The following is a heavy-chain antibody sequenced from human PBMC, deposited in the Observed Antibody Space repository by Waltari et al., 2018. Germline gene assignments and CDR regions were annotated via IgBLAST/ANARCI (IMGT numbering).Heavy chain of an antibody. Sequence: QVQLVQSGAEVKKPGASVKVSCKASGYTFTGYYMHWVRPAHGQGLEWMGGFEPEDGETIYAQKFQGRVTMTEDTSTDTAYMELSSLRSEDTAVYYCATYYYDSSGYYPLFDYWGQGTLVTVSS. CDR3: ATYYYDSSGYYPLFDY. J-gene: IGHJ4*02. CDR2: FEPEDGET. CDR1: GYTFTGYY. D-gene: IGHD3-22*01. V-gene: IGHV1-24*01.